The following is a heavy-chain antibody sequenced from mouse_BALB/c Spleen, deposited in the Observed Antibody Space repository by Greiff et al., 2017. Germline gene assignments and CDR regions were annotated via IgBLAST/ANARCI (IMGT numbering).Heavy chain of an antibody. Sequence: EVMVVESGGGLVQPGGSRKLSCAASGFTFSSFGMHWVRQAPEKGLEWVAYISSGSSTIYYADTVKGRFTISRDNPKNTLFLQMTSLRSEDTAMYYCARSGHRYDDYYAMDYWGQGTSVTVSS. CDR3: ARSGHRYDDYYAMDY. D-gene: IGHD2-14*01. J-gene: IGHJ4*01. CDR2: ISSGSSTI. CDR1: GFTFSSFG. V-gene: IGHV5-17*02.